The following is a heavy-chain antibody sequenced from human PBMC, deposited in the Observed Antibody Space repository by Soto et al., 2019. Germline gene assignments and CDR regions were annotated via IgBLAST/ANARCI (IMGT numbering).Heavy chain of an antibody. D-gene: IGHD3-10*01. Sequence: EVQLVESGGGLVQPGGSLRLSCAASGFTFSSYDMHWVRQATGKGLEWVSAIGTAGDTYYPGSVKGRFTISRENAKNSLYLQMNSLRAEDTAVYYCARGRGPFWLDPWGQGTLVTVSS. V-gene: IGHV3-13*01. CDR3: ARGRGPFWLDP. J-gene: IGHJ5*02. CDR2: IGTAGDT. CDR1: GFTFSSYD.